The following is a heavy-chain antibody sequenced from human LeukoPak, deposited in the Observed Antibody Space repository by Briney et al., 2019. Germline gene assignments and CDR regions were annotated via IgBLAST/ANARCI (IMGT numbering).Heavy chain of an antibody. J-gene: IGHJ4*02. CDR1: GGSISRSSYY. CDR3: ARHPRNRSYYDSSAYYYGNDY. Sequence: SETLSLTCTVSGGSISRSSYYWGWIRQPPGKGLEWIGSIFYSGSTYYNPSLKSRATISVETSKNQFSLKLSSVTAADTAVYYCARHPRNRSYYDSSAYYYGNDYWGQGSLVTVSS. D-gene: IGHD3-22*01. V-gene: IGHV4-39*01. CDR2: IFYSGST.